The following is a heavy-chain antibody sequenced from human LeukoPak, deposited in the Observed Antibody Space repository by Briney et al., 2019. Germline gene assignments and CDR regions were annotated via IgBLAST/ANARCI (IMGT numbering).Heavy chain of an antibody. Sequence: SETLSLTCAVSGYSICSGYYWSWIRQPAGKGLEWIGRIYTSGSTNYNPSLKSRVTMSVDTSKNQFSLRLSSVTAADTAVYYCARDVGNEFDYWGQGTLVTVSS. CDR2: IYTSGST. J-gene: IGHJ4*02. V-gene: IGHV4-4*07. CDR1: GYSICSGYY. CDR3: ARDVGNEFDY. D-gene: IGHD1-1*01.